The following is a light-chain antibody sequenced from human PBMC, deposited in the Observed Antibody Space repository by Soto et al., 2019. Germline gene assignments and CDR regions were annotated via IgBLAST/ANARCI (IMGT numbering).Light chain of an antibody. CDR2: AAS. J-gene: IGKJ4*01. V-gene: IGKV1-12*01. CDR1: QGIYKW. CDR3: QQANSFPLT. Sequence: IQMTQSPSSLSASVGDRITITCRASQGIYKWLAWYQQKPGKAPKLLISAASTLQTGVPARFSGSGSGTDFTLTISSLQPEDFATYYCQQANSFPLTFGGRTKVDIK.